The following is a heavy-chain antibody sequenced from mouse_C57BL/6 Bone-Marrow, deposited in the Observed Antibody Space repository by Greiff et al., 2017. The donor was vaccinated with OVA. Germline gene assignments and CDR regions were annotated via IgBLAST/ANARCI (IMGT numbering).Heavy chain of an antibody. CDR1: GFSLSTFGMG. J-gene: IGHJ3*01. CDR3: ARIGQAWFAY. V-gene: IGHV8-8*01. CDR2: IWWDDDK. Sequence: QVTLKECGPGILQPSQTLSLTCSFSGFSLSTFGMGVGWIRPPSGKGLEWMAHIWWDDDKYYKPALKSRLTTSKDTSKNPVFLKIANVDTADTTTYYCARIGQAWFAYWGQGTLVTVSA.